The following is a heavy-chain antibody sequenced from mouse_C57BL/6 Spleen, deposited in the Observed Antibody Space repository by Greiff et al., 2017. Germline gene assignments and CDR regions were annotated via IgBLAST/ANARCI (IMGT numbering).Heavy chain of an antibody. CDR2: IYPGDGDT. D-gene: IGHD1-1*02. V-gene: IGHV1-82*01. J-gene: IGHJ1*03. Sequence: VQLQQSGPELVKPGASVKISCKASGYAFSSSWMNWVKQRPGKGLEWIGRIYPGDGDTNYNGKFKGKATLTADKSSSTAYMQLSILTSEDSAVYFCASYYGYFDVWGTGTTVTVSS. CDR1: GYAFSSSW. CDR3: ASYYGYFDV.